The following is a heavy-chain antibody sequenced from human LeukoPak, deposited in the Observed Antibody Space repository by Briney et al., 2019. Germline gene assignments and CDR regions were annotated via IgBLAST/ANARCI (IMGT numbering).Heavy chain of an antibody. CDR1: GGTFSSYA. D-gene: IGHD3-22*01. J-gene: IGHJ4*02. V-gene: IGHV1-69*13. CDR3: ARGYDTTGYFSY. CDR2: IIPIFGTA. Sequence: GASVKVSCTASGGTFSSYAISWVRQAPGEGLEWMGGIIPIFGTANYAQKFQGRVTITADESTSTAYMELSSLRSEDTAVYYCARGYDTTGYFSYWGQGTLVTVSS.